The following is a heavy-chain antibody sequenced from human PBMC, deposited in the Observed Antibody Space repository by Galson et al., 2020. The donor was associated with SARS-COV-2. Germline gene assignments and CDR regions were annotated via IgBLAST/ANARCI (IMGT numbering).Heavy chain of an antibody. J-gene: IGHJ4*02. V-gene: IGHV6-1*01. CDR1: GDSVSSNIAA. CDR2: TYYRSKWYN. D-gene: IGHD1-1*01. Sequence: SQTLSLTCVISGDSVSSNIAAWNWIRQSPSRGLEWLGRTYYRSKWYNGYAESVRSRIIINPDTSKNQFSLQLNSVTPEDTAVYYWARNCGTGTTVCDYWGQGTLVTVSS. CDR3: ARNCGTGTTVCDY.